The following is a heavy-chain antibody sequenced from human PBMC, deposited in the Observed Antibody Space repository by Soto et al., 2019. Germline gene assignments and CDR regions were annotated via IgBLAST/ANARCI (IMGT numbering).Heavy chain of an antibody. CDR1: GYTFTSYY. V-gene: IGHV1-46*01. J-gene: IGHJ4*02. CDR3: AKAKGIRYFGWFT. Sequence: ASVKVSCKASGYTFTSYYMHWVRQAPGQGLEWMGIINPSGGSTSYAQKFQGRVTMTRDTSTSTVYMELSSLRAEDTAVYYCAKAKGIRYFGWFTWGQGTLVTVPS. CDR2: INPSGGST. D-gene: IGHD3-9*01.